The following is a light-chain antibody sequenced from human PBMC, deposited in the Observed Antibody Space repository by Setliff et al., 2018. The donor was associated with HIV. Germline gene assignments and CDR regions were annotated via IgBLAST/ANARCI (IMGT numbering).Light chain of an antibody. CDR2: DVT. CDR3: GSYTSGSTLGV. V-gene: IGLV2-14*03. J-gene: IGLJ1*01. CDR1: SSDVGGYNF. Sequence: LTQPASVSGSPGQSITISCTGTSSDVGGYNFVSWYQHHPGKAPKLIIYDVTKRPSGVSHRFSGSKSANTASLTISGLRAEDEADYYCGSYTSGSTLGVFGTGTKVTVL.